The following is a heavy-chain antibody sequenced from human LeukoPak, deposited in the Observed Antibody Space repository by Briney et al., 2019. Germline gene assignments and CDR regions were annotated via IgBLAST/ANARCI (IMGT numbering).Heavy chain of an antibody. D-gene: IGHD6-19*01. Sequence: NPSETLSLTCTVSGGSISSYYWSWIRQPAVKGLEWIGRIYTSGSTNYNPSLKSRVTMSVDTSKNQFSLKLSSVSAADTAVYYCARDSSCGWKHDYWGQGTLVTVSS. CDR3: ARDSSCGWKHDY. V-gene: IGHV4-4*07. CDR2: IYTSGST. J-gene: IGHJ4*02. CDR1: GGSISSYY.